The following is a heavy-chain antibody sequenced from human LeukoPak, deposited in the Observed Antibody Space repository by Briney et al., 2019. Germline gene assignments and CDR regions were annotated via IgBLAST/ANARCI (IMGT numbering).Heavy chain of an antibody. V-gene: IGHV4-39*07. D-gene: IGHD3-22*01. Sequence: SETLSLTCTVSGGSISSSTYYWGWIRQPPGKGLEWIGSIYDSGSTYSNPSLKSRLTISVDTSKNQFSLRLRSVTAADTAVYYCASQSGIHEYYYDSSGYLGPGDYWGQGTLVTVSS. CDR3: ASQSGIHEYYYDSSGYLGPGDY. J-gene: IGHJ4*02. CDR1: GGSISSSTYY. CDR2: IYDSGST.